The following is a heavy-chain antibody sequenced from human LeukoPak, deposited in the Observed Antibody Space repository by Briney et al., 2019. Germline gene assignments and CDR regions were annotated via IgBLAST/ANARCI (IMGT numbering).Heavy chain of an antibody. CDR3: AKDVRRCNGACT. D-gene: IGHD2-8*01. J-gene: IGHJ5*02. Sequence: GGSLRLSCAASGFTVSSNYMSWVRQAPGKGLEWVSVIYSGGSTYYADSVKGRFTISRDNSKNTLSLQMNSLRVEDTAIYYCAKDVRRCNGACTWGQGTLVTVSS. CDR1: GFTVSSNY. CDR2: IYSGGST. V-gene: IGHV3-53*01.